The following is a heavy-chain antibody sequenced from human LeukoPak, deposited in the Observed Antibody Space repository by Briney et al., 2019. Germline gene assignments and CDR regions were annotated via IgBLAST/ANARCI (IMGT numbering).Heavy chain of an antibody. CDR2: IIPIFGTA. Sequence: GASVKVSCKASGGTFSSYAISWVRQAPGQGLEWMGRIIPIFGTANYAQKFQGRVTITTDESTSTAYMELSSLRSEDTAVYYCASTMWIQLWPIHDAFDIWGQGTMVTASS. J-gene: IGHJ3*02. CDR3: ASTMWIQLWPIHDAFDI. D-gene: IGHD5-18*01. CDR1: GGTFSSYA. V-gene: IGHV1-69*05.